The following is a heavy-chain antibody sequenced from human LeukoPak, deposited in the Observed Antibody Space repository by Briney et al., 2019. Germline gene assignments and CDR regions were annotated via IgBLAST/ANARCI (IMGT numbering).Heavy chain of an antibody. D-gene: IGHD4-17*01. J-gene: IGHJ4*02. CDR1: GFTFSSYH. CDR3: TTEVNYGDYEDY. Sequence: TGGSLRLSCAASGFTFSSYHMSWVRQAPGKGLEWVGRIKSRTDGGTTDYAAPVKGRFTISRDDSKNTLYLQMNSLKTEDTAVYYCTTEVNYGDYEDYWGQGTLVTVSS. V-gene: IGHV3-15*01. CDR2: IKSRTDGGTT.